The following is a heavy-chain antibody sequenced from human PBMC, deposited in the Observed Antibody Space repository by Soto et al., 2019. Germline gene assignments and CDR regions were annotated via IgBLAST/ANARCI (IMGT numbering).Heavy chain of an antibody. J-gene: IGHJ6*02. D-gene: IGHD3-16*01. V-gene: IGHV3-74*01. CDR1: GFSIRDYW. CDR3: ARDRSYAMGV. CDR2: INGDASST. Sequence: PGGSLRLSCEASGFSIRDYWMHWVRQAPGEGLVWVSCINGDASSTTYSDSVRGRFTVSSDDANASVYMKMISQRAEDTSFYFFARDRSYAMGVWGRGTRVTV.